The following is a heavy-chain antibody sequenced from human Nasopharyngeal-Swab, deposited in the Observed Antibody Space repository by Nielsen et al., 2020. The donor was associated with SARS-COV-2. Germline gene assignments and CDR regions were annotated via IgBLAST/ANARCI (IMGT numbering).Heavy chain of an antibody. V-gene: IGHV1-2*02. J-gene: IGHJ6*02. Sequence: ASVKVSCKASGYTFTGYYMHWVRQAPGQGLEWMGWINPNSGGTNYAQKFQGRVTMTRGTSISTAYMELSRLRSDDTAVYYCARGAAKYYYYGMDVWGQGTTVTVSS. CDR3: ARGAAKYYYYGMDV. CDR1: GYTFTGYY. CDR2: INPNSGGT. D-gene: IGHD5-18*01.